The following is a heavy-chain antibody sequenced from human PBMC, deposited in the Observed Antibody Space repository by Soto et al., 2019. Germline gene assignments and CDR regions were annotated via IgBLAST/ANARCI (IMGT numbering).Heavy chain of an antibody. CDR3: ARDGVIAVAGPRCDY. Sequence: EASVKVSCKASGYTFTSYGISWVRQAPGQGLEWMGWISAYNGNTNYAQKLQGRVTMTTDTSTSTAYMELRSLRSDGTAVYYCARDGVIAVAGPRCDYWGQGTLVTVSS. J-gene: IGHJ4*02. CDR1: GYTFTSYG. D-gene: IGHD6-19*01. V-gene: IGHV1-18*01. CDR2: ISAYNGNT.